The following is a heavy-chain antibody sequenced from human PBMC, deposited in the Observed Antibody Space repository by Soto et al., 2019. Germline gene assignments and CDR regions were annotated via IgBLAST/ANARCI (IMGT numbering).Heavy chain of an antibody. CDR1: GFTFSRSA. Sequence: EVLLLESGGGLVQPGGSLTVSCEASGFTFSRSAMSWVRQAPGKGLEWVSGISGSGDSPSYADSVLGRFTISRDNYKDTVYLVMDSLRADDTAVYYCAKESSPFFDWLAKPAHYFDAWGQGTLVSVSS. CDR2: ISGSGDSP. D-gene: IGHD3-9*01. CDR3: AKESSPFFDWLAKPAHYFDA. J-gene: IGHJ4*02. V-gene: IGHV3-23*01.